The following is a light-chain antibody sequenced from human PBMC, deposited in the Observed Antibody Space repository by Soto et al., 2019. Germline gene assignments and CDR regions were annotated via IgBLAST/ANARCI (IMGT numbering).Light chain of an antibody. CDR1: QSISNRY. J-gene: IGKJ1*01. CDR3: QQYGSSRWT. V-gene: IGKV3-20*01. CDR2: GAS. Sequence: EIVLTQSPGTLSLSPGERAILSCRASQSISNRYLAWYQQMPGRAPRLLIYGASSRATGIPDRFSGSGSGTDFTLTISRLEPEDFAVYYCQQYGSSRWTFGQGTKVDIK.